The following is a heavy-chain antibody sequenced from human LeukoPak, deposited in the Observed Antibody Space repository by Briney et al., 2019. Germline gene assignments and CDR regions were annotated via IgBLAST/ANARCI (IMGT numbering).Heavy chain of an antibody. D-gene: IGHD2-8*01. J-gene: IGHJ5*02. CDR2: INYRGGA. CDR1: GGFFRGYY. CDR3: ARARWYCTNGVCYRSWFDR. V-gene: IGHV4-34*01. Sequence: ASETVSLTCVVYGGFFRGYYWSWIRQPPGGWLEWIGVINYRGGANDNRSLKSRVTISVDTCKNQFSLKLSSVTAADTAVYYCARARWYCTNGVCYRSWFDRWGQGTLVTVSS.